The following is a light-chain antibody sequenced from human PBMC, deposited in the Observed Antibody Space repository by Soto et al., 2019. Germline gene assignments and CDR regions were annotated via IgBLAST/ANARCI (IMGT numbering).Light chain of an antibody. Sequence: EIVLTQSPGTLSLSPGERATLSCRASHSVSSSYLAWYQQNPGQAPRLLIYGASSRATGIPDRFSGSGSGPDFTLTISRLEPEDFAVYYCQQYGSSPPYTFGQGTKLEIK. V-gene: IGKV3-20*01. CDR1: HSVSSSY. J-gene: IGKJ2*01. CDR3: QQYGSSPPYT. CDR2: GAS.